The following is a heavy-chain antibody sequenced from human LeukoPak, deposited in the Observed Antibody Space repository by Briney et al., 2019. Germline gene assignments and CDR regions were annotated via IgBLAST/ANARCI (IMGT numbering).Heavy chain of an antibody. Sequence: GGSLRLSCAASGFTFSSYWMSWVRQAPGKGLVWVANIHLDGSEKYYVDSVKGRFTISRDNAKNSLYLQMNSLRAEDTAVYYCATDCSSASCFDYWGQGTLVTVSS. CDR3: ATDCSSASCFDY. J-gene: IGHJ4*02. V-gene: IGHV3-7*02. CDR2: IHLDGSEK. D-gene: IGHD2-2*01. CDR1: GFTFSSYW.